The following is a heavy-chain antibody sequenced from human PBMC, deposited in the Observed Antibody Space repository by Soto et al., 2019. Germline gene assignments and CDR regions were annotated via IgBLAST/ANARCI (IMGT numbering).Heavy chain of an antibody. CDR2: ISGSGGST. V-gene: IGHV3-23*01. J-gene: IGHJ5*02. Sequence: EVQLLESGGGLVQPGGSLRLSCAASGFTFSSYAMSWVRQAPGKGPEWVSAISGSGGSTYYADSAKGRFTISRDNSKNTLYLQMNNLRAEDTPVYYCAKEGANDPPYWFDPWGQGTLVTVSS. CDR1: GFTFSSYA. D-gene: IGHD1-1*01. CDR3: AKEGANDPPYWFDP.